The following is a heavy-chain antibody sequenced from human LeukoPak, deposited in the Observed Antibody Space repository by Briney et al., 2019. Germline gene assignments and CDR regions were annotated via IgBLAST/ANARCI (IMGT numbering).Heavy chain of an antibody. CDR1: GFTFSHYW. V-gene: IGHV3-7*01. J-gene: IGHJ4*02. D-gene: IGHD1-26*01. CDR3: ARRIVGVIDAFDY. CDR2: IKPDGSEK. Sequence: GGSLRLSCAASGFTFSHYWMSWVRQAPGKGLEWVANIKPDGSEKYYVDSVKGRFTISRDNAKNSLHLQMNSLRAEDTAVYYCARRIVGVIDAFDYWGQGALVTVSS.